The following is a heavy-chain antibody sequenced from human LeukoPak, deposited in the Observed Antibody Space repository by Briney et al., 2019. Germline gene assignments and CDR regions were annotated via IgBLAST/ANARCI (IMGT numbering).Heavy chain of an antibody. V-gene: IGHV4-4*07. CDR1: GGSISSYY. CDR2: IYTSGST. D-gene: IGHD1-26*01. CDR3: ARDQKWELLRHAFDI. J-gene: IGHJ3*02. Sequence: SETLSLTCTVSGGSISSYYWSWIRQPAGKGLEWIGRIYTSGSTNYNPSLKSRVTMSVDTSKNQFSLKLSSVTAADTAVYYCARDQKWELLRHAFDIWGQGTMVTVSS.